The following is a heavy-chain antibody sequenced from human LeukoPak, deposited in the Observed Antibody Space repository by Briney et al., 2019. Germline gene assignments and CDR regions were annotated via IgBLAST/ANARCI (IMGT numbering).Heavy chain of an antibody. CDR3: ARDSVAGDSVVFDI. CDR1: GFTFSSYA. V-gene: IGHV3-64*01. J-gene: IGHJ3*02. Sequence: GGSLRLSCAASGFTFSSYAMHWVRQAPGKGLEYVSAISSDGGSTFYAKSVKGRFTISRDNSKNTLYLQMGSLRAEDMAVYYCARDSVAGDSVVFDIWGQGTMVTVSS. CDR2: ISSDGGST. D-gene: IGHD2-21*02.